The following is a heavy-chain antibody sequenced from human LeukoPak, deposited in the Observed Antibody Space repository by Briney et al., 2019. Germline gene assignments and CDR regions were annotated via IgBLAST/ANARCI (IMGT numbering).Heavy chain of an antibody. CDR2: INAGNGNT. CDR1: GYTFTTYA. J-gene: IGHJ4*02. D-gene: IGHD3-9*01. V-gene: IGHV1-3*01. CDR3: AREYYDILTGYYFLDY. Sequence: ASVKVSCRTSGYTFTTYAIHWVRQAPGQRLEWMEWINAGNGNTKYSQKFEGRVTITRDTAASTAYVELSSLRFEDTAVYYCAREYYDILTGYYFLDYWGQGTLVAVSS.